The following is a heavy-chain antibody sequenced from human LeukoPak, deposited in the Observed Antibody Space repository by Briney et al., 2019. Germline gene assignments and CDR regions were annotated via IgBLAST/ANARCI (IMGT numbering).Heavy chain of an antibody. CDR3: AIRLTTSRLATATTWLDP. CDR2: VNYIGRS. Sequence: SETVSLTCAVYGESFDGFYWNWIRQSPGKGLEWLGEVNYIGRSNYNPALESRIAISADASKRQFSLKLTSVTAADTAVYYCAIRLTTSRLATATTWLDPWGQGTLVSVSS. D-gene: IGHD1-1*01. V-gene: IGHV4-34*01. CDR1: GESFDGFY. J-gene: IGHJ5*02.